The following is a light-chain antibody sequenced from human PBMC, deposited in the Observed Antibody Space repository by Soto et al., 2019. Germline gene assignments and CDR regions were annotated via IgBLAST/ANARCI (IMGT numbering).Light chain of an antibody. CDR2: LNSDGSH. Sequence: HPVLTQSPSASASLGASVKLTCTLSSGHSSYAIAWHQQQPEKGPRYLMKLNSDGSHSKGDGIPDRFSGSSSGAERYLTISSLQSEDEADYYCQTWGTGIPVFGGGTQLTVL. CDR1: SGHSSYA. CDR3: QTWGTGIPV. V-gene: IGLV4-69*01. J-gene: IGLJ7*01.